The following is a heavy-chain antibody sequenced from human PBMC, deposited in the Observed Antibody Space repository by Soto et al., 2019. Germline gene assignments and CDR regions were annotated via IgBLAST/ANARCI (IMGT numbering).Heavy chain of an antibody. CDR2: INAGNGNT. D-gene: IGHD5-18*01. CDR3: ARDPGYSYGYN. CDR1: GYTFTSYA. J-gene: IGHJ4*02. V-gene: IGHV1-3*01. Sequence: QVQLVQSGAEVKKPGASVKVSCKASGYTFTSYAMHWVRQAPGQRLEWMGWINAGNGNTKYSHKFQGRVTITRDTSASTAYMELSSLRSEDTAVYYCARDPGYSYGYNWRQGTLVTVSS.